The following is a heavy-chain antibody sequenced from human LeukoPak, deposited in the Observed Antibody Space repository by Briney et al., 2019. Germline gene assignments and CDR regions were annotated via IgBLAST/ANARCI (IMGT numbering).Heavy chain of an antibody. V-gene: IGHV4-59*01. CDR1: GGFLSSYY. J-gene: IGHJ4*02. D-gene: IGHD3-9*01. CDR2: IYHSGTT. Sequence: PSETLSLTCRVSGGFLSSYYWSWLRQPPGKGLEWIGYIYHSGTTNYNPSLKSRVTISLDTSKNQFSLKLSSVTAADTAVYYCARRTGYYNGFDYWGQGTLVTVSS. CDR3: ARRTGYYNGFDY.